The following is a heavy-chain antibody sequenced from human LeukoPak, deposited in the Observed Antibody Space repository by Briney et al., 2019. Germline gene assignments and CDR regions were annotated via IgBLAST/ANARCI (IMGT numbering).Heavy chain of an antibody. V-gene: IGHV3-53*01. J-gene: IGHJ3*02. CDR1: GFTFSSYA. CDR3: ARVGKQDAFDI. CDR2: INSGGST. Sequence: QSGGSLRLSCAASGFTFSSYAMSWVRQAPGRGLEWVSLINSGGSTYYADSVKGRFTISRDNSKNTLYLQMNSLRVEDTAVYYCARVGKQDAFDIWGQGTMVTVSS.